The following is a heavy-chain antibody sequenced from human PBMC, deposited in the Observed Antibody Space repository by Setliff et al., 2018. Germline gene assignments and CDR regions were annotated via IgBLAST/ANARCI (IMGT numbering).Heavy chain of an antibody. D-gene: IGHD3-10*01. CDR2: INPNSGVT. CDR1: GYTFTGYY. CDR3: ARVATLIRGVTVNWFDP. J-gene: IGHJ5*02. V-gene: IGHV1-2*02. Sequence: VKVSCKASGYTFTGYYMHWIRQAPGQGLEWVGWINPNSGVTNYAQKFQGRVTMTRDTSISTACMELSSLRSDDTAVYYCARVATLIRGVTVNWFDPWGQGTLVTVSS.